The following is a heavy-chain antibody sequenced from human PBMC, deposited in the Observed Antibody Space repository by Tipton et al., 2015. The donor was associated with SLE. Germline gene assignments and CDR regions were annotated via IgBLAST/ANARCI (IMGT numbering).Heavy chain of an antibody. CDR1: GFIFSSYW. CDR2: ITGDGSTT. D-gene: IGHD3-10*01. V-gene: IGHV3-74*01. J-gene: IGHJ4*02. CDR3: ARGDKTIGRDY. Sequence: SLRLSCAGSGFIFSSYWMSWVRQAPGKGLVWVSSITGDGSTTAYADSVKGRFTISRDNAKNTLYLQMNSLRAEDTAVYYCARGDKTIGRDYWGQGTLVTVSS.